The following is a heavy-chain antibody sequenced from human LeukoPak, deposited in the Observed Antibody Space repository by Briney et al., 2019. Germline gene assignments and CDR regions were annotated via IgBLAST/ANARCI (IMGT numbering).Heavy chain of an antibody. CDR3: AKGTASIPIYMDV. J-gene: IGHJ6*03. CDR1: GFTFDDYA. V-gene: IGHV3-9*01. D-gene: IGHD6-6*01. CDR2: ISWNSGSI. Sequence: GGSLRLSCAASGFTFDDYAMHWVRQAPGRGLEWVSGISWNSGSIGYADSVKGRFTISRDNAKNSLYLQMNSLRAEDTALYYCAKGTASIPIYMDVWGKGTTVTISS.